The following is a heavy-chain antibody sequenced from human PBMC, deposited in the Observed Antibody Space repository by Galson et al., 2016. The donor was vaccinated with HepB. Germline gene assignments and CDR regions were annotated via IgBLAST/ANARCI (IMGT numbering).Heavy chain of an antibody. Sequence: SLRLSCAASGFTFSRIAMHWVRQAPGKGLKWVAGNSYDGGSNYYADSVKRRFTISRDNSKNTLYLQMNSLRAEESAVYYCARVIGGTLDALDTWGQGTMVTGSS. CDR3: ARVIGGTLDALDT. D-gene: IGHD2-21*01. CDR1: GFTFSRIA. CDR2: NSYDGGSN. V-gene: IGHV3-30*04. J-gene: IGHJ3*02.